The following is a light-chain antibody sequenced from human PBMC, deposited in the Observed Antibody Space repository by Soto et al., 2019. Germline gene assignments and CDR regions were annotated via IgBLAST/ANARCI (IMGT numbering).Light chain of an antibody. CDR3: QSYDSSVSVLYV. V-gene: IGLV1-40*01. Sequence: QSVLTQPPSVSGAPGQRVTISCTGSSSNIGAGYDVHWYQQLPGTAPKLLIYGNSNRPSGVPDRFSGSKSGTSASLAITGLQPQDEADYYCQSYDSSVSVLYVFGTGPKVXVL. J-gene: IGLJ1*01. CDR1: SSNIGAGYD. CDR2: GNS.